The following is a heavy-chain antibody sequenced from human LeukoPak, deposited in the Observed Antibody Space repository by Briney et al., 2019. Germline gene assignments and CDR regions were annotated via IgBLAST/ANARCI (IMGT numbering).Heavy chain of an antibody. J-gene: IGHJ4*02. CDR3: VVQKYDIWSGYYVFDY. V-gene: IGHV4-30-4*08. D-gene: IGHD3-3*01. Sequence: SQTLSLTCTVSGGSISSGDYYWSWIRQPPGKGLEWIVYIYYSGSTYYNPSLKSRVTISVDTSKNQFSLKLSSVTAADTAVYYCVVQKYDIWSGYYVFDYWGQGTLVTVSS. CDR2: IYYSGST. CDR1: GGSISSGDYY.